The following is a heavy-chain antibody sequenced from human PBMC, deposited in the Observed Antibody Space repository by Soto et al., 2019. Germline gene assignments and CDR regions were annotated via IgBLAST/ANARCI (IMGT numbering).Heavy chain of an antibody. CDR3: AAPLFGELLPFDY. Sequence: ASVKVSCKASGYTFTSYGISWVRQAPGQGLEWMGWISAYNGNTNYAQKLQGRVTMTEDTSTDTAYMELSSLRSEDMAVYYCAAPLFGELLPFDYWGQGTLVTVSS. J-gene: IGHJ4*02. CDR2: ISAYNGNT. D-gene: IGHD3-10*02. V-gene: IGHV1-18*03. CDR1: GYTFTSYG.